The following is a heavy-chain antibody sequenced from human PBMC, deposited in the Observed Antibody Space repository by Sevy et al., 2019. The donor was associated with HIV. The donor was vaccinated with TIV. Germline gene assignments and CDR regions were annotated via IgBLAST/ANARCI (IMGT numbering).Heavy chain of an antibody. D-gene: IGHD3-22*01. CDR3: AKDLLGDYYDSSGVLDY. Sequence: GGSLRLSCAASGFTFSSYGMHWVRQAPGKGLEWVVVISYDGSDKFYADSVKGRFTISRDNSKNTVYLQMNSLGPEDAAVYYCAKDLLGDYYDSSGVLDYWGQGTLVTVSS. CDR2: ISYDGSDK. J-gene: IGHJ4*02. V-gene: IGHV3-30*18. CDR1: GFTFSSYG.